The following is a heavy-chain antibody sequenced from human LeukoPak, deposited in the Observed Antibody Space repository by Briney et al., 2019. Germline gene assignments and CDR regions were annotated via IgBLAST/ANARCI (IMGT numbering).Heavy chain of an antibody. CDR2: IYSCYSDT. CDR3: ARGGGGKYNWFDP. J-gene: IGHJ5*02. D-gene: IGHD3-16*01. V-gene: IGHV5-51*01. Sequence: GESLNISCQGSGYSFTSYWLGWVRQVPGKGLEWKGVIYSCYSDTRYSPSFQGRVTISAHKYIRTAYLPGSSPKAPDAALLFCARGGGGKYNWFDPWGQGTLVTVSS. CDR1: GYSFTSYW.